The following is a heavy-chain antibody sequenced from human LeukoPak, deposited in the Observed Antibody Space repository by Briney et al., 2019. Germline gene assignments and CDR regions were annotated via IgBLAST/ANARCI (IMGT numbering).Heavy chain of an antibody. CDR1: GFTFSSYA. CDR3: ARVSVGRYYFDN. CDR2: INPDGSTT. Sequence: SGGSLRLSCVASGFTFSSYAMHWVRQAPGKGLVWVSRINPDGSTTSYADSVKGRFTISRDSAKNTLYLQMNSLRAEDTAVYYCARVSVGRYYFDNWGQGTPVTVS. J-gene: IGHJ4*02. D-gene: IGHD3-3*02. V-gene: IGHV3-74*01.